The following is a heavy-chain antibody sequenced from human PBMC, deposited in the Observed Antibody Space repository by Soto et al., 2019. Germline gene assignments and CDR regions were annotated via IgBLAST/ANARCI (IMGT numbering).Heavy chain of an antibody. J-gene: IGHJ5*02. CDR2: IYYSGSA. V-gene: IGHV4-61*01. Sequence: PSETLSLTCTVSGGSVSSGSYYWSWIRQPPGKELEWIGYIYYSGSANYNPSLKSRVTISVDTSKNQFSLKLSSVTAADTAVYYCARIGDYYGSGSYYSYNWFDPWGQGTLVTVSS. CDR3: ARIGDYYGSGSYYSYNWFDP. CDR1: GGSVSSGSYY. D-gene: IGHD3-10*01.